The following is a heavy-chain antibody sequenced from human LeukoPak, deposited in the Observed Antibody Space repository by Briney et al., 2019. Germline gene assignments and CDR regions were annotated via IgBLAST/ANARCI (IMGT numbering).Heavy chain of an antibody. CDR1: GFTFSSYA. J-gene: IGHJ6*02. CDR2: ISYDGSNK. Sequence: GGSLRLSCAASGFTFSSYAMHWVRQAPGKGLEWVAVISYDGSNKYYADSVKGRFTISRDNSKNTLYLQMNSLRAADTAVYYCAREMDCSSTSCYAAGRYYYGMDVWGQGTTVTVSS. D-gene: IGHD2-2*01. V-gene: IGHV3-30*04. CDR3: AREMDCSSTSCYAAGRYYYGMDV.